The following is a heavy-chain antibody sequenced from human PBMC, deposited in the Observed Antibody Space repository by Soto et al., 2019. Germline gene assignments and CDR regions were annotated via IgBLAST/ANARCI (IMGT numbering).Heavy chain of an antibody. CDR1: GYTFTSYG. J-gene: IGHJ6*02. V-gene: IGHV1-18*01. D-gene: IGHD3-16*01. CDR2: INGYNGNT. CDR3: ARMGDVPYYYYGMDV. Sequence: QVQLVQSGAEVKKPGASVKVSCKASGYTFTSYGITWVRQAPGQGLEWLGWINGYNGNTNYAQKRQGRVTMTTDTYTSTAYMELRSLRSDDTAVYYCARMGDVPYYYYGMDVWGQGTTVTVSS.